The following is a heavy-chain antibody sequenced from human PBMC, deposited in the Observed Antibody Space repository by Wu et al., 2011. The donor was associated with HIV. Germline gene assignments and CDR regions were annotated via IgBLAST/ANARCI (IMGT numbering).Heavy chain of an antibody. D-gene: IGHD6-19*01. CDR1: GYTFTGYY. Sequence: QVQLVQSGADVKRPGASVKVSCKASGYTFTGYYIHWVRQAPGQGLEWMGWLNPNSGGTNFAQKFQGRVTMSRDTSITTAYMELSRLRSDDSAIYYCARPPPGSIAVAGSSHYNDFKGLDVWAKGPRSLSL. V-gene: IGHV1-2*02. CDR3: ARPPPGSIAVAGSSHYNDFKGLDV. CDR2: LNPNSGGT. J-gene: IGHJ6*02.